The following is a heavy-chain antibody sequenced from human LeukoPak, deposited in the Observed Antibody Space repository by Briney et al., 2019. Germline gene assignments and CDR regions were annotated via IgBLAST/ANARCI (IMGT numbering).Heavy chain of an antibody. V-gene: IGHV3-74*01. Sequence: GGSLRLSCAASVFTLSSYWMHWVRQAPGKGLGWVSRISSDGSTTYYADSVKGRFTISRDNAKNTLYLQMNSLRAEDTAVYYCVRQMGMGVDSWGQGTLVTVSS. CDR3: VRQMGMGVDS. CDR2: ISSDGSTT. D-gene: IGHD3-16*01. CDR1: VFTLSSYW. J-gene: IGHJ4*02.